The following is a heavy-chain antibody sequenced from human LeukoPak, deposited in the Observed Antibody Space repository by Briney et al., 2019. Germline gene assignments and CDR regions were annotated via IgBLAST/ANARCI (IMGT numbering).Heavy chain of an antibody. Sequence: SETLSLTCTVSGGSISGNYWTWIRQPAGKGLEWIGYIYYSGYTNYNPSLKSRVTISVDTSKNQFSLKLSSVTAADTAVYYCARDRTPADYWGQGTLVTVSS. CDR3: ARDRTPADY. CDR1: GGSISGNY. V-gene: IGHV4-59*01. CDR2: IYYSGYT. D-gene: IGHD2-2*01. J-gene: IGHJ4*02.